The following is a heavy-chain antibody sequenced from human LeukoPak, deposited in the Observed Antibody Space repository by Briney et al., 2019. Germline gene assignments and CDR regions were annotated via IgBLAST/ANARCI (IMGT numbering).Heavy chain of an antibody. D-gene: IGHD1-20*01. Sequence: GGCLRLSCAASGFTFSSYWMSWVRQAPGKGLEWVANIKQDGSEKYYVDSVKGRFTISRDNAKNSLYLQMNSLRAEDTAVYYCARDRVVNWNDGGDAFDIWGQGTMVTVSS. CDR3: ARDRVVNWNDGGDAFDI. V-gene: IGHV3-7*01. J-gene: IGHJ3*02. CDR2: IKQDGSEK. CDR1: GFTFSSYW.